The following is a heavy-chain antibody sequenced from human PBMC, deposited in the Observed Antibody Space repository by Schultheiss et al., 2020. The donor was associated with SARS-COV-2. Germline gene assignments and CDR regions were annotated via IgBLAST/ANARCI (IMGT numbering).Heavy chain of an antibody. V-gene: IGHV4-61*08. CDR1: GGSISSGGYY. CDR2: INHSGST. D-gene: IGHD3-16*01. Sequence: SETLSLTCTVSGGSISSGGYYWSWIRQHPGKGLEWIGEINHSGSTNYNPSLKSRLTISVDTSKNQFSLKLSSVTAADTAVYYCARDLRHLHNWVDYWGQGTLVTVSS. CDR3: ARDLRHLHNWVDY. J-gene: IGHJ4*02.